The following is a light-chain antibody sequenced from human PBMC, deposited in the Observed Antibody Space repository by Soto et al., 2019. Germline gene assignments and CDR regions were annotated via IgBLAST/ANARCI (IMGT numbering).Light chain of an antibody. V-gene: IGKV2-30*01. Sequence: DVVMTQSPLSLPVTLGQPASISCRSSQSLVYSDGNTYLNWVHQRPGQSPRRLIYKISNRDSGVPDRFSASGSATDFTLKISRVEAEDVGVYFCMQGTRSPWTFGQGTRVEIK. CDR2: KIS. CDR3: MQGTRSPWT. CDR1: QSLVYSDGNTY. J-gene: IGKJ1*01.